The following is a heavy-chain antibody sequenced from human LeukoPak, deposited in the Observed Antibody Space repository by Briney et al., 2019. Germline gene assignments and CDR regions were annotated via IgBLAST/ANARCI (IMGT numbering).Heavy chain of an antibody. V-gene: IGHV1-46*01. CDR2: INPSGGST. J-gene: IGHJ3*02. CDR1: GYTFTSYY. Sequence: GASVKVSCNASGYTFTSYYMHWVRQPPGQGLEWMGIINPSGGSTSYAQKFQGRVTMTRYMSTSTVYMELSSLRSEDTAVYYCAREQYYYDSSGYLGFAAFDIWGQGTMVTVSS. D-gene: IGHD3-22*01. CDR3: AREQYYYDSSGYLGFAAFDI.